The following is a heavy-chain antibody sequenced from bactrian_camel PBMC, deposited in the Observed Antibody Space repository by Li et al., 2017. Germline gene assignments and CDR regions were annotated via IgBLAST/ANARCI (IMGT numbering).Heavy chain of an antibody. CDR1: GITFSRHD. D-gene: IGHD5*01. CDR2: ITSLPSLFRAA. V-gene: IGHV3S40*01. J-gene: IGHJ6*01. CDR3: AAGQGVGWCLDVIRVGAEPDFDY. Sequence: DVQLVESGGGLVQPGESLRLSCVASGITFSRHDMSWVRQAPGKEVECVTGITSLPSLFRAASYADSVKGRFTISQDNAKNTVYLQINSLKPEDSATYYCAAGQGVGWCLDVIRVGAEPDFDYWGHGTQVTVS.